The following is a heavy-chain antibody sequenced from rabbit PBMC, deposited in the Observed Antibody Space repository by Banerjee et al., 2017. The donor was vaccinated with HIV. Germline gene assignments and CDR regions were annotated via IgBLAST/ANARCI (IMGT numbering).Heavy chain of an antibody. D-gene: IGHD1-1*01. CDR3: ARSSGSGDTFNL. CDR2: IGTGSGST. CDR1: GFSFSNGYV. V-gene: IGHV1S45*01. Sequence: QEQLEESGGDLVKPEGSLTLTCTASGFSFSNGYVMCWVRQAPGKGLEWIGCIGTGSGSTYYASWAKGRFTISKTSSTTVTLQMTSLTAADTATYFCARSSGSGDTFNLWGPGTLVTVS. J-gene: IGHJ4*01.